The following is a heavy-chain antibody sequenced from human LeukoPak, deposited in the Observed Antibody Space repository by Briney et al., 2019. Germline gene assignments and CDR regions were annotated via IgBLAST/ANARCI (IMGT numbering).Heavy chain of an antibody. V-gene: IGHV4-59*12. CDR2: ISYSGTT. Sequence: SETLSLTCSASDVSISNYYWSWLRLPPGKGLEYFCHISYSGTTNYNPSLKSRLIIFLETSNNHILLLLRTMPAADTAVYYDGRFRAGVAGTYNYYWLDGWGEGTTVTVSS. D-gene: IGHD6-19*01. CDR1: DVSISNYY. J-gene: IGHJ6*04. CDR3: GRFRAGVAGTYNYYWLDG.